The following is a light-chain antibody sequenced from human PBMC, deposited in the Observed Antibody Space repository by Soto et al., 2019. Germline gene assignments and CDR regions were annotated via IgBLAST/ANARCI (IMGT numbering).Light chain of an antibody. CDR3: QHFNAHPLI. Sequence: DIQLTQSPSFLSASVGDRVTISCRASQGISDYLAWYRQKPGKAPKLLIYGASTLQSGVPSRFSGSASGTVFILSISRLQPEDFATYFCQHFNAHPLIFGGGTKLEIK. CDR2: GAS. V-gene: IGKV1-9*01. J-gene: IGKJ4*01. CDR1: QGISDY.